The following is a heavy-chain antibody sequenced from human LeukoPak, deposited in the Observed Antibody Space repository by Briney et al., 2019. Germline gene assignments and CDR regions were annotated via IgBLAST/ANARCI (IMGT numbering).Heavy chain of an antibody. V-gene: IGHV3-23*01. J-gene: IGHJ4*02. CDR3: AKDPRYDILTGYDLNYFDY. D-gene: IGHD3-9*01. CDR1: GFTFSSYA. Sequence: GGSLRLSCAASGFTFSSYAMSWVRQAPGKGLEWVSAISGSGGSTYCADSVKGRLTISRDNSKNTLYLQMNSLRAEDTAVYYCAKDPRYDILTGYDLNYFDYWGQGTLVTVSS. CDR2: ISGSGGST.